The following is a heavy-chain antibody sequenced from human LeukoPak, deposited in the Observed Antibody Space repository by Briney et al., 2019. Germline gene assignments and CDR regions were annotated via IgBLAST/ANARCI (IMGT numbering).Heavy chain of an antibody. CDR1: GFTFSSYS. V-gene: IGHV3-48*04. CDR3: ARIAMIVVVLDAFDI. J-gene: IGHJ3*02. D-gene: IGHD3-22*01. CDR2: ISSSSSTI. Sequence: GSLRLSCAASGFTFSSYSMNWVRQAPGKGLEWVSYISSSSSTIYYADSVKGRFTISRDNAKNSLYLQMNSLRAEDTAVYYCARIAMIVVVLDAFDIWGQGTMVTVSS.